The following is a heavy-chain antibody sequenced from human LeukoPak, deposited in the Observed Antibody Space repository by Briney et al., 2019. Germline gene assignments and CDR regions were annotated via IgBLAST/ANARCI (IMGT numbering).Heavy chain of an antibody. Sequence: PSETLSLTCAVYGGSFSGYYWSWIRQPPGKGLEWIGEINHSGSTNYNPSLKSRVTISVDTSKNQFSLKLSSVTAADTAVYYCARRWYYDSASYGMDVWGQGTTVTVSS. CDR3: ARRWYYDSASYGMDV. CDR2: INHSGST. D-gene: IGHD3-22*01. CDR1: GGSFSGYY. J-gene: IGHJ6*02. V-gene: IGHV4-34*01.